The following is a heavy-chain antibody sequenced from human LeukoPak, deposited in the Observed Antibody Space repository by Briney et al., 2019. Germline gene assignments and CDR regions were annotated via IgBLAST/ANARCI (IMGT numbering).Heavy chain of an antibody. D-gene: IGHD5-24*01. CDR3: ARLDGYDKSDSYYYYGMDV. Sequence: GESLRISCQASGYSFSSSWIGWVRQMPGKSLQSMGIIYPGDAETTYSPSFQGQVTISADKSITTAYLQWGSLKASDTAMYYCARLDGYDKSDSYYYYGMDVWGQGTTVTVSS. CDR2: IYPGDAET. J-gene: IGHJ6*02. CDR1: GYSFSSSW. V-gene: IGHV5-51*01.